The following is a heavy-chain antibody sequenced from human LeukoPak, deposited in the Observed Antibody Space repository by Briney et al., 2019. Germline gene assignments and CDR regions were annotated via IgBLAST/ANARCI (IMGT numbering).Heavy chain of an antibody. V-gene: IGHV4-31*03. CDR2: IYFSGST. CDR3: ATSGGYDATFDP. CDR1: AVSISSGGYY. Sequence: SENLSLTCTVSAVSISSGGYYWSWIRQHPGKGLEWIGYIYFSGSTYYIPSLKSRVTISVDTSKNQFSLKLSSVTAADTAVYYCATSGGYDATFDPWGQGTLVTVSS. J-gene: IGHJ5*02. D-gene: IGHD5-12*01.